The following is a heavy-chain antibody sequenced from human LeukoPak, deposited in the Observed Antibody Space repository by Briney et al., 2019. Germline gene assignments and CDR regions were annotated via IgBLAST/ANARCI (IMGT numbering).Heavy chain of an antibody. D-gene: IGHD6-19*01. CDR2: MNPNSGNT. J-gene: IGHJ4*02. CDR1: GYTFTSYD. Sequence: ASVKVSCKASGYTFTSYDINWVRQATGQGLEWMGWMNPNSGNTGHAQKFQGRVTMTRNTSISTAYMELCSLRSEDTAVYYCARAEVWYSSGWSAYWGQGTLVTVSS. V-gene: IGHV1-8*01. CDR3: ARAEVWYSSGWSAY.